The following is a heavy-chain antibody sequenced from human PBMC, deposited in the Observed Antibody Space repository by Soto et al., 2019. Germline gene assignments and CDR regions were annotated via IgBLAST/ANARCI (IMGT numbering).Heavy chain of an antibody. CDR2: IYRGGIT. CDR3: ARDPGDRNGMIV. Sequence: EVQVVESGGGLVQPGGSLRLYCVASGFTVSSDYMNWVRQAPGKVLEWVSVIYRGGITYYADSVKGRFTISRDNSNNTLYLQMNSLRAEDTAVYYCARDPGDRNGMIVLGQGTTVTVSS. J-gene: IGHJ6*02. CDR1: GFTVSSDY. D-gene: IGHD1-26*01. V-gene: IGHV3-66*01.